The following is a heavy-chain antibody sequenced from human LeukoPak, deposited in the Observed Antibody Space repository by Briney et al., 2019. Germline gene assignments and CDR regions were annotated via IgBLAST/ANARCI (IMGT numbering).Heavy chain of an antibody. D-gene: IGHD3-10*01. Sequence: GGSLRLSCAASGFTFSSYAMSWVRQAPGKGLEWVSAISGSGGSTYYADSVKGRFTISRDNSKNTLYLQMNSLRAEDTAVYYCAKDMVVRGDTGEFDYWGQGTLVTVSS. J-gene: IGHJ4*02. CDR1: GFTFSSYA. V-gene: IGHV3-23*01. CDR3: AKDMVVRGDTGEFDY. CDR2: ISGSGGST.